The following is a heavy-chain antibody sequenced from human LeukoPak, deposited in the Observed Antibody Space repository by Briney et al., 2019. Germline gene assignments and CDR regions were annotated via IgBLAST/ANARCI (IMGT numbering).Heavy chain of an antibody. D-gene: IGHD3-16*01. J-gene: IGHJ4*02. V-gene: IGHV3-23*01. CDR3: AKDWGEYFDYVWGSFTSFDS. CDR2: ISGSGHRT. Sequence: GGSLRLSCAASGFTFINAWMAWVRQAPGKGLEWVSGISGSGHRTYYADSVKGRFTISRDNSKSTLYLQMNSLRAEDTAVYYCAKDWGEYFDYVWGSFTSFDSWGQGTLVTVSS. CDR1: GFTFINAW.